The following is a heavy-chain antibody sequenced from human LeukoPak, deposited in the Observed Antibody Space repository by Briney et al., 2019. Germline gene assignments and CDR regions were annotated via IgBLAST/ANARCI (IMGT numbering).Heavy chain of an antibody. Sequence: GGSLRLSCAASGFTFSSYAMSWVRQAPGKGLDWVSAISVIGGSTDYADSVKGRCTISSTNSKKTLYLQMNSLRAEDTAVYYCAKGSDILPLDCWGQGALVTVSS. CDR3: AKGSDILPLDC. V-gene: IGHV3-23*01. J-gene: IGHJ4*02. CDR2: ISVIGGST. CDR1: GFTFSSYA. D-gene: IGHD3-9*01.